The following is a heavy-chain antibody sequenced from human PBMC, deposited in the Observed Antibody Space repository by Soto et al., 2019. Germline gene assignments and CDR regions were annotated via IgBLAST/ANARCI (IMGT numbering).Heavy chain of an antibody. V-gene: IGHV1-69*06. J-gene: IGHJ5*02. D-gene: IGHD6-19*01. CDR3: ARCIAVAGTGWFDP. CDR1: VGTFSSYA. CDR2: IIPIFGTA. Sequence: GXSVKVSCKASVGTFSSYAISWVRQAPGQGLEWMGGIIPIFGTANYAQKFQGRVTITADKSTSTAYMELSSLGSEDTAVYYCARCIAVAGTGWFDPWGQGTLVTVSS.